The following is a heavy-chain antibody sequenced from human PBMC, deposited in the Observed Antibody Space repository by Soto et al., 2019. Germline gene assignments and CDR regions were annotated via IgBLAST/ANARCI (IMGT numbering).Heavy chain of an antibody. CDR2: IIPIFGTA. CDR1: GGTFSSYA. V-gene: IGHV1-69*06. J-gene: IGHJ6*02. CDR3: ASSGYCSGGSCYPHYYYGMGV. Sequence: ASVKVSCKASGGTFSSYAISWVRQAPGQGLEWMGGIIPIFGTANYAQKFQGRVTITADKSTSTAYMELSSLRSEDTAVYYCASSGYCSGGSCYPHYYYGMGVWGQGTTVTVSS. D-gene: IGHD2-15*01.